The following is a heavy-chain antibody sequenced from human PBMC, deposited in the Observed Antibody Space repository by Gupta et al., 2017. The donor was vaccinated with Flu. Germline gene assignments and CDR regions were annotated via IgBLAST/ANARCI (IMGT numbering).Heavy chain of an antibody. CDR2: VTGGGSNS. Sequence: EVQLLESGGGLAQPGGSLRLSCATSGFTFTNYAMRWVRQAPGKGLEWVSTVTGGGSNSYYADSVKGRFTISGDSSMRTVYLQMNSLRVEDTAVYYCTKGANWAFEIWGQGTMVTVSS. V-gene: IGHV3-23*01. CDR1: GFTFTNYA. J-gene: IGHJ3*02. D-gene: IGHD1-1*01. CDR3: TKGANWAFEI.